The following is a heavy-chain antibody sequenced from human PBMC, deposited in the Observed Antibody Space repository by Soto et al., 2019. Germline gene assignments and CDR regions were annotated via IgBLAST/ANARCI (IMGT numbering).Heavy chain of an antibody. Sequence: LCLSCTVSGGCISCYYWTWMRQPPGKGLEWIGYIFYSGVSNYNPSLKSRVTLSVDTSKNQLSLKLRSVTAADTAVYYCARVGSSGWSPDYWGRGTMVTVSS. J-gene: IGHJ4*02. CDR1: GGCISCYY. CDR3: ARVGSSGWSPDY. CDR2: IFYSGVS. V-gene: IGHV4-59*01. D-gene: IGHD6-19*01.